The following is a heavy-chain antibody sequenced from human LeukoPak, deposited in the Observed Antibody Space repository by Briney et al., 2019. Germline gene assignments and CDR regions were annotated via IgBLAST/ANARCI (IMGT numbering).Heavy chain of an antibody. V-gene: IGHV3-7*01. CDR3: AREMYYYDSSGPPPYYYYYMDV. CDR1: GFTFSSYC. D-gene: IGHD3-22*01. Sequence: PGGSLRLSCAASGFTFSSYCMSWVRQAPGKGREWVANKKQNGSEKYYVDSEKGRFTISRDNAKNSLYLQMNSLSAEDTAVYYCAREMYYYDSSGPPPYYYYYMDVWGKGTTVTVSS. J-gene: IGHJ6*03. CDR2: KKQNGSEK.